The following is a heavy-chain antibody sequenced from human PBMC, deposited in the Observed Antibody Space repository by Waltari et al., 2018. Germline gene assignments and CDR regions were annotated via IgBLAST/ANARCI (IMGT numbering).Heavy chain of an antibody. V-gene: IGHV4-34*01. J-gene: IGHJ3*02. CDR1: GGSFSGYY. D-gene: IGHD4-17*01. CDR3: ARITTVTTSAFDI. CDR2: ITHSGST. Sequence: QVQLQQWGAGLLKPSETLSLTCAVYGGSFSGYYWSWIRQPPGEGLEWIGEITHSGSTNSNPALKSRVTRSVDTSKNQFSLRLSSVTAADTAVYYCARITTVTTSAFDIWGQGTMVTVSS.